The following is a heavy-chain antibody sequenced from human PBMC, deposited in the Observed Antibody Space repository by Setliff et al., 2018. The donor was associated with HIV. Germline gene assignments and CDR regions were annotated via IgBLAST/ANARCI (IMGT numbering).Heavy chain of an antibody. D-gene: IGHD2-15*01. CDR1: GGSISSGDYY. J-gene: IGHJ6*02. CDR2: IHTSGNT. Sequence: SETLSLTCTVSGGSISSGDYYWTWIRQPAGKGLQWIGRIHTSGNTNYNPSLKSRVTISVDTSKSQFSLKLSSVTAADTAVYYCARVRGSYYYHYAMDVWGQGTTVTVSS. V-gene: IGHV4-61*02. CDR3: ARVRGSYYYHYAMDV.